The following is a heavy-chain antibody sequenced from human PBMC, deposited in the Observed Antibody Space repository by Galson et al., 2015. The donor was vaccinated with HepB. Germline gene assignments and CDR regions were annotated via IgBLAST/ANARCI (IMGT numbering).Heavy chain of an antibody. Sequence: SVKVSCKASGGTFSSYAISWVRQAPGQGLEWMGGIIPIFGTANYAQKFQGRVTITADESTSTAYMELSSLRSEDTAVYYCARAPRHHCSGGSCYSEYFDYWGQGTLVTVSS. D-gene: IGHD2-15*01. J-gene: IGHJ4*02. CDR3: ARAPRHHCSGGSCYSEYFDY. CDR2: IIPIFGTA. V-gene: IGHV1-69*13. CDR1: GGTFSSYA.